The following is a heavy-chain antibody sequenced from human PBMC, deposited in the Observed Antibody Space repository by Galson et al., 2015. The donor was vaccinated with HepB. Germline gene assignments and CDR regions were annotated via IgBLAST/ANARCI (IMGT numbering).Heavy chain of an antibody. CDR1: GDSVSSNSAT. CDR3: TRETVGEFDY. CDR2: TYYRSKWYQ. J-gene: IGHJ4*02. V-gene: IGHV6-1*01. Sequence: CAISGDSVSSNSATWNWIRQSPSRGLEWLGRTYYRSKWYQEYAVSVKSRMTINADTSKNQFSLQLTSVTPEDTALYYCTRETVGEFDYWVQGALVTVSS. D-gene: IGHD1-1*01.